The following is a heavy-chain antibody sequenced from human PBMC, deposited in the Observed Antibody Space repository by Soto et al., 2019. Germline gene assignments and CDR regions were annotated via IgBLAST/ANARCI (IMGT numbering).Heavy chain of an antibody. Sequence: QVQLVQSGAEVKKPGASVKVSCKASGGTFSSYAISWVRQAPGQGLEWMGGIIPIFGTADSAQKFQGRVTITADESTSTAYMELSSLRSEDTAVYYCASHSSLRGYCISTSCYGYYYGMDVWGQGTTVTVSS. V-gene: IGHV1-69*12. D-gene: IGHD2-2*01. CDR1: GGTFSSYA. J-gene: IGHJ6*02. CDR2: IIPIFGTA. CDR3: ASHSSLRGYCISTSCYGYYYGMDV.